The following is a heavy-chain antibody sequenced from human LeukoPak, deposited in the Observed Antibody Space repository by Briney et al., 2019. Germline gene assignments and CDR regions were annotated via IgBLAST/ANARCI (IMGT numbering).Heavy chain of an antibody. D-gene: IGHD1-26*01. J-gene: IGHJ4*02. CDR3: ARDGGSYDY. Sequence: GRSLRLSCAASGFTFSSYVMHWVRQAPGKGLEWVAVISYDGSNKYYADSVKGRFTISRDNSKNTLYLQMNSLRAEDTAVYYCARDGGSYDYWGQGTLVTVSS. CDR1: GFTFSSYV. V-gene: IGHV3-30-3*01. CDR2: ISYDGSNK.